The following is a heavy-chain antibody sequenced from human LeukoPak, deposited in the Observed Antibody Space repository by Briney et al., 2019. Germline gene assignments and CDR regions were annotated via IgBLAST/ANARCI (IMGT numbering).Heavy chain of an antibody. V-gene: IGHV3-48*04. J-gene: IGHJ4*02. CDR3: ARSMTPVTTFSPQGRMLGAY. Sequence: SGGSLRLSCAASGFTFSSFSMNWVRQAPGKGLEWVSYFSTSSGTISYADSVKGRFTISRDNAKNTLYLQMNSLRAEDTAVYYCARSMTPVTTFSPQGRMLGAYWGQGTLVTVSS. D-gene: IGHD4-17*01. CDR2: FSTSSGTI. CDR1: GFTFSSFS.